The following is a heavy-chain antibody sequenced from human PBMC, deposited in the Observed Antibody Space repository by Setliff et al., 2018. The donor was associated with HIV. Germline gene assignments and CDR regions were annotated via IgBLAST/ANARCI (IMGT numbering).Heavy chain of an antibody. V-gene: IGHV1-69*05. J-gene: IGHJ5*02. CDR3: ARGSTAPGFNRFDP. Sequence: ASVKVSCKASGGRFSRYAINWVRQAPGQGLEWIGGIIPIFRTTNFAQNFQGRVTFTTDESTSTAYMDLRSLISDDTDVYYCARGSTAPGFNRFDPWGQGTLVTVSS. D-gene: IGHD6-13*01. CDR1: GGRFSRYA. CDR2: IIPIFRTT.